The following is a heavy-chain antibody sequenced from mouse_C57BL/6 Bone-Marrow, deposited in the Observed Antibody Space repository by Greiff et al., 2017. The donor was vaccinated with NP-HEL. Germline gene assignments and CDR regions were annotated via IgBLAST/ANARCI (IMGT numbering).Heavy chain of an antibody. V-gene: IGHV1-5*01. CDR3: TRSAVVATRYFDV. D-gene: IGHD1-1*01. CDR1: GYTFTSYW. CDR2: IYPGNSDI. Sequence: EVKLVESGTVLARPGASVKMSCKTSGYTFTSYWMHWVKQRPGQGLEWIGAIYPGNSDISYNQKFKGKAKLTAVTSASTAYMELSSLTNEDSAVYYCTRSAVVATRYFDVWGTGTTVTVSS. J-gene: IGHJ1*03.